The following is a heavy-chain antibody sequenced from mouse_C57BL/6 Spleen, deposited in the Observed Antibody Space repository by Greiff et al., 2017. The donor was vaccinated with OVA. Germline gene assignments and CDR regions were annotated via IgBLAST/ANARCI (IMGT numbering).Heavy chain of an antibody. CDR3: ARDRDYGSSLFAY. J-gene: IGHJ3*01. CDR1: GFTFSSYA. V-gene: IGHV5-4*01. D-gene: IGHD1-1*01. CDR2: ISAGGSYT. Sequence: EVKLMESGGGLVKPGGSLKLSCAASGFTFSSYAMSWVRQTPEKRLEWVATISAGGSYTYYPDNVKGRFTISRDNAKNNLYLQMSHLKSEDTAMYYCARDRDYGSSLFAYWGQGTLVTVSA.